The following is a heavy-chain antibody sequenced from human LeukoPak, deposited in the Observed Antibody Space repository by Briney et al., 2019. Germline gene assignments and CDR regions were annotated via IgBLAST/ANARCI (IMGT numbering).Heavy chain of an antibody. CDR1: GFTFSSYS. V-gene: IGHV3-48*01. Sequence: GGSLRLSCAASGFTFSSYSMNWVRQAPGKGLEWVSYISSSSSTIYYADSVKGRFTISRDNAKNSLYLQMNSLRAEDTAVYYCARDVAARMVAFDIWGRGTMVTVSS. D-gene: IGHD6-6*01. CDR2: ISSSSSTI. CDR3: ARDVAARMVAFDI. J-gene: IGHJ3*02.